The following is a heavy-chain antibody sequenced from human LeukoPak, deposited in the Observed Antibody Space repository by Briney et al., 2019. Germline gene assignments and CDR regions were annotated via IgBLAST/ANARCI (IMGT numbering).Heavy chain of an antibody. CDR3: ARVIYSNYGDYFDY. CDR2: ISAYNGNT. V-gene: IGHV1-18*04. Sequence: ASVKVSCKASGYTFTGYYMHWVRQAPGQGLEWMGWISAYNGNTNYAQKLQGRVTMTTDTSTSTAYMELRSLRSDDTAVYYCARVIYSNYGDYFDYWGQGTLVTVSS. J-gene: IGHJ4*02. D-gene: IGHD4-11*01. CDR1: GYTFTGYY.